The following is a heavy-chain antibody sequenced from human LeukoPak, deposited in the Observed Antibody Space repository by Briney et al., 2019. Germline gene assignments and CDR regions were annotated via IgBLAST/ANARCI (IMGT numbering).Heavy chain of an antibody. CDR3: ARDAIAVAGTIDY. CDR1: GYSISSGHY. J-gene: IGHJ4*02. D-gene: IGHD6-19*01. Sequence: SETVSLTCTVSGYSISSGHYWGWIRQPPGKGLEWIGSIYHSGSTYYNPSLKSRVTISVDTSKNQFSLKLSSVTAADTAVYYCARDAIAVAGTIDYWGQGTLVTVSS. V-gene: IGHV4-38-2*02. CDR2: IYHSGST.